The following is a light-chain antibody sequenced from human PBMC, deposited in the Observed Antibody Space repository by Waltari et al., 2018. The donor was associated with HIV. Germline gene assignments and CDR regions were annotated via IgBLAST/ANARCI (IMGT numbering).Light chain of an antibody. Sequence: SYVLTQPPSVSVAPGQTARITCGGHGGNNIGSQSVHWYQQKPGQAPVLVVQDDSDRPSGIPERFSGSNSKNTATLTISRVEAGDEADYYCQVWDIGSTHVVFGGGTRLTVL. V-gene: IGLV3-21*02. CDR3: QVWDIGSTHVV. CDR1: NIGSQS. CDR2: DDS. J-gene: IGLJ3*02.